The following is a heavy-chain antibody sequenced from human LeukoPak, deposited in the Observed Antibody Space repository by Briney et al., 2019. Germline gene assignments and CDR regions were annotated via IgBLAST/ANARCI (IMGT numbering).Heavy chain of an antibody. Sequence: PGGTLRLSCAASGFTFNRYGMSWVRQAPGKGLEWVSGISGRDGSTYYADSVKGRFTISRDISKNTLYLQMNSLRAEDMAVYYCAKDGGQGADYWGQGTLVTVSS. D-gene: IGHD3-16*01. CDR1: GFTFNRYG. V-gene: IGHV3-23*01. J-gene: IGHJ4*02. CDR2: ISGRDGST. CDR3: AKDGGQGADY.